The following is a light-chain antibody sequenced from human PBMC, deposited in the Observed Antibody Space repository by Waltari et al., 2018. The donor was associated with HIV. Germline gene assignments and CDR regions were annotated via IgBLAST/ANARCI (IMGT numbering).Light chain of an antibody. Sequence: SSELAQDPAVSVALGQTVRITCHGDSVRSYYARWYQQKPGQAPVLVVYGENNRPSGFPDRFSGSSSGNTASLTIAGAQAEDEADYSCNARDSSGHWFFGGGTKVTVL. CDR2: GEN. J-gene: IGLJ3*02. CDR1: SVRSYY. V-gene: IGLV3-19*01. CDR3: NARDSSGHWF.